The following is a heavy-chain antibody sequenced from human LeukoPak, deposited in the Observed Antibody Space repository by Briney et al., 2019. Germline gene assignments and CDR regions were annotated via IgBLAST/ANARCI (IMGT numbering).Heavy chain of an antibody. V-gene: IGHV4-34*01. D-gene: IGHD2-15*01. CDR1: AGSFSGYY. Sequence: SETLSLTCAVYAGSFSGYYWSWIRQPPGKGLEWIGEINHSGSTNYNPSLKSRVTISVDTSKHQFSLKLSSVTAADTAVYYCAREPRYCSGGSCAFDPWGQGTLVTVSS. CDR3: AREPRYCSGGSCAFDP. CDR2: INHSGST. J-gene: IGHJ5*02.